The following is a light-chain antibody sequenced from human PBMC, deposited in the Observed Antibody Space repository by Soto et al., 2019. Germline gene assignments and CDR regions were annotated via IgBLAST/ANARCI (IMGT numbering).Light chain of an antibody. J-gene: IGKJ4*01. CDR3: QQRSNWPLT. V-gene: IGKV3-11*01. CDR2: AAS. Sequence: EIVLTQSPDTLSLSPGERATISCRASQSVTSALVWYQQKLGQPPRLLMYAASSRATGTPARFSGSRSGTDFTLTISSLEPEDFAIYYCQQRSNWPLTFGGGTKVEIK. CDR1: QSVTSA.